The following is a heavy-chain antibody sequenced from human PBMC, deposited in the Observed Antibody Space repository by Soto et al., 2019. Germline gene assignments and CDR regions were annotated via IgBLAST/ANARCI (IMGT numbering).Heavy chain of an antibody. Sequence: QVQLVESGGGVVQPGRSLRLSCAASGFTFSSYGMHWVRQAPGKGLEWVAVISYDGSNKYYADSVKGRFTISRDNSKNTLYLQMNSLRAEDTAVYYCAKVERAGTAIDYWGHGTLVTVSS. D-gene: IGHD1-1*01. J-gene: IGHJ4*01. CDR1: GFTFSSYG. CDR3: AKVERAGTAIDY. V-gene: IGHV3-30*18. CDR2: ISYDGSNK.